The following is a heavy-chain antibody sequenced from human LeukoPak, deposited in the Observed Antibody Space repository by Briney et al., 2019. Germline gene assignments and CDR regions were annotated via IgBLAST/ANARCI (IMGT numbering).Heavy chain of an antibody. D-gene: IGHD3-22*01. CDR2: IYTSGST. J-gene: IGHJ4*02. CDR3: ARASYSYDINGWVPFDY. CDR1: GGSISSSSYY. Sequence: PSETLSLTCTVSGGSISSSSYYWGWIRQPAGKGLEWIGRIYTSGSTNYNPSLKSRVTISGDTSKNQFSLRLSSVTAAGTAVYYCARASYSYDINGWVPFDYWGQGTLVTVSS. V-gene: IGHV4-61*02.